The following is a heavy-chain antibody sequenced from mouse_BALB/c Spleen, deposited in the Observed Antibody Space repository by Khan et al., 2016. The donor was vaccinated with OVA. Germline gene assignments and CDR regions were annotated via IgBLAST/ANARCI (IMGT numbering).Heavy chain of an antibody. D-gene: IGHD1-2*01. CDR3: VRSGYGAFAF. J-gene: IGHJ3*01. CDR2: FFPNSGGS. V-gene: IGHV1S29*02. CDR1: GYTFTDYN. Sequence: VQLQQSGPEVVKPGASVKISCKASGYTFTDYNMDWVKQRHGKSLEWIGYFFPNSGGSGYNQKFKTKATLTVNLSSSTAYMALHSLTSEASAVSYCVRSGYGAFAFWGQGTRVTVSA.